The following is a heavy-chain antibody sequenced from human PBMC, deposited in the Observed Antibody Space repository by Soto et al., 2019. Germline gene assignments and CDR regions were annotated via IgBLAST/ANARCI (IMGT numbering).Heavy chain of an antibody. CDR2: ISGSGEST. Sequence: EVQVLESGGDLVQPGGSLRLSCAASGFTFGMYSMSWVRQAPGKGLEWVSGISGSGESTYYADSVKGRFTISRDNSKNTLYLQMYSLRVEDTAVYYCAKSLGDRWNTYYFDYWGQGTLVTVSS. J-gene: IGHJ4*02. CDR1: GFTFGMYS. CDR3: AKSLGDRWNTYYFDY. D-gene: IGHD1-1*01. V-gene: IGHV3-23*01.